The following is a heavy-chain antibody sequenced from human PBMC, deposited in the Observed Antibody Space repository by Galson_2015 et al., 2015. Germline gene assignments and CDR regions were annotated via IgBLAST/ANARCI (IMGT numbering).Heavy chain of an antibody. CDR2: IKSKTDGGTT. Sequence: SLRLSCAASGFTFSNAWMSWVRQAPGKGLEWVGRIKSKTDGGTTDYAAPVKGRFTISRDDSKNTLYLQMNSLKTEDTAVYYCSRAGGYSYGFGAFDIWGQGTMVTVSS. V-gene: IGHV3-15*01. J-gene: IGHJ3*02. CDR1: GFTFSNAW. CDR3: SRAGGYSYGFGAFDI. D-gene: IGHD5-18*01.